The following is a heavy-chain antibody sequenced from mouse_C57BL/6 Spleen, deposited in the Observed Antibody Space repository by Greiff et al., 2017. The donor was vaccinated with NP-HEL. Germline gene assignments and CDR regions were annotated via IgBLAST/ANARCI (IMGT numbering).Heavy chain of an antibody. CDR3: ARGDYEGQGYYFDY. Sequence: QVQLQQPGAELVKPGASVKLSCKASGYTFTSYWMHWVKQRPGQGLEWIGMIHPNSGSTNYNEKFKSKATLTVDKSSSTAYMQLSSLTSEDSAVYYGARGDYEGQGYYFDYWGQGTTLTVSS. CDR2: IHPNSGST. J-gene: IGHJ2*01. V-gene: IGHV1-64*01. CDR1: GYTFTSYW. D-gene: IGHD2-4*01.